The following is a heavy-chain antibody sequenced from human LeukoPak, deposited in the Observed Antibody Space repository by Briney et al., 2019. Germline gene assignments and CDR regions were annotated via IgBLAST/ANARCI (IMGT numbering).Heavy chain of an antibody. CDR1: EFTYSSYW. V-gene: IGHV3-74*01. D-gene: IGHD1-7*01. J-gene: IGHJ4*02. Sequence: GGSLRLSCTASEFTYSSYWMHWVRQPPGKGLVWVSRINGDGSSTSYADAVKGRFTISRDNAKNTLYLRMNSLRAEDTAVYYCARGGLTGTTIPYFDYWGQGTLVTVSS. CDR3: ARGGLTGTTIPYFDY. CDR2: INGDGSST.